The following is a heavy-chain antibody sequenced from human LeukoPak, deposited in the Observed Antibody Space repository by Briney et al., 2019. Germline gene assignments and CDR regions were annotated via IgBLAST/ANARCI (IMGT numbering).Heavy chain of an antibody. Sequence: KSSETLSLTCAVYGGSFSGYYWSWIRQPPGKGLEWIGEINHSGSTNHNPSRKSRVTISVDTSKNQFSLKLSSVTAADTAVYYCARNADDSSTYPYFDYWGQGTLVTVSS. CDR1: GGSFSGYY. D-gene: IGHD3-22*01. CDR2: INHSGST. CDR3: ARNADDSSTYPYFDY. V-gene: IGHV4-34*01. J-gene: IGHJ4*02.